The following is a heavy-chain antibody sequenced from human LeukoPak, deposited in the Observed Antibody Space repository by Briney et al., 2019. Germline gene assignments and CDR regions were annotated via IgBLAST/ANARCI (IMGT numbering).Heavy chain of an antibody. J-gene: IGHJ6*03. D-gene: IGHD3-16*01. CDR2: IYYSGST. V-gene: IGHV4-59*01. CDR1: GGSISSFY. Sequence: SETLSLTCTVSGGSISSFYWSWIRRPPGKGLEWIGYIYYSGSTNYNPSLKSRLTISVDTSKNQFSLKLSSVTAADTAVYYCARETSQKGAHYMDVWGKGTTVTISS. CDR3: ARETSQKGAHYMDV.